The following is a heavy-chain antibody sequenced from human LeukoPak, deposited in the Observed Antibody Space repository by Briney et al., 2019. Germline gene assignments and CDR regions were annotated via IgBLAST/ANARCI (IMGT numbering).Heavy chain of an antibody. V-gene: IGHV1-18*01. CDR1: GYTFTSYG. Sequence: ASVKVSCKASGYTFTSYGISWVRQAPGQGLEWMGWISAYNGNTNYAQKLQGRVTMTTDTSTSTAYMELRSLRSGDTAVYYCARVGPYSSGWYIWFDPWGQGTLVTVSS. CDR2: ISAYNGNT. J-gene: IGHJ5*02. CDR3: ARVGPYSSGWYIWFDP. D-gene: IGHD6-19*01.